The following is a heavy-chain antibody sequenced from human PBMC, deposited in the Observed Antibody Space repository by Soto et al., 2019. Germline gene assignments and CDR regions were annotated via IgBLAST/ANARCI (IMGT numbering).Heavy chain of an antibody. J-gene: IGHJ4*02. CDR2: MNPYNGNT. CDR1: AYTFTRDD. D-gene: IGHD2-8*02. Sequence: GASVKVSCKASAYTFTRDDINWVRQAPGQGLEWMGWMNPYNGNTDYAQKLQGRVTITRDTSTSTAYMELTSLRSDDTAVYYCARDKSGAVTSPGDYWGQGTLVTVSS. V-gene: IGHV1-18*01. CDR3: ARDKSGAVTSPGDY.